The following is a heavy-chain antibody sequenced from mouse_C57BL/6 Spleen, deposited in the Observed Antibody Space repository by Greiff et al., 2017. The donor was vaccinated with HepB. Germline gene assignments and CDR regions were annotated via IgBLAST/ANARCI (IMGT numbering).Heavy chain of an antibody. CDR3: ARHEDGKRGFDY. CDR1: GFTFSSYG. CDR2: ISSGGSYT. D-gene: IGHD2-1*01. J-gene: IGHJ2*01. V-gene: IGHV5-6*01. Sequence: EVQGVESGGDLVKPGGSLKLSCAASGFTFSSYGMSWVRQTPDKRLEWVATISSGGSYTYYPDSVKGRFTISRDNAKNTLYLQMSSLKSEDTAMYYCARHEDGKRGFDYWGQGTTLTVS.